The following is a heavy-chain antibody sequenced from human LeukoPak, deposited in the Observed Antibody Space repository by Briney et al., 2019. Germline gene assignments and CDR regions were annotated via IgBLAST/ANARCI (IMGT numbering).Heavy chain of an antibody. J-gene: IGHJ4*02. D-gene: IGHD6-6*01. V-gene: IGHV4-4*07. CDR1: GGSISSYY. CDR2: IHTSGNT. Sequence: SETLSLTCTVSGGSISSYYWSWIRQPAGKGLEWIGRIHTSGNTDYNPSLTSRGTMSVDTSKNQFSLKVRSVTAADTAVYYCAREGSATARPFVSNDYWGQGTLVTVSS. CDR3: AREGSATARPFVSNDY.